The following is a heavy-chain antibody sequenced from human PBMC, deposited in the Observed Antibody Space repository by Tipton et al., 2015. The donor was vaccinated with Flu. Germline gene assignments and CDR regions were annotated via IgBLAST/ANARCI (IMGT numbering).Heavy chain of an antibody. Sequence: TLSLTCAVSGDSIRNDYFWGWIRQPPGKGLEWIGYVFYSGSGDYNPSLKSRVTMSVDTSKNQFSLELRSVTAADTAVYYCAGGVIVALTSPLEYWGQGTLVTVSS. D-gene: IGHD2-21*01. CDR3: AGGVIVALTSPLEY. V-gene: IGHV4-59*01. J-gene: IGHJ4*02. CDR2: VFYSGSG. CDR1: GDSIRNDYF.